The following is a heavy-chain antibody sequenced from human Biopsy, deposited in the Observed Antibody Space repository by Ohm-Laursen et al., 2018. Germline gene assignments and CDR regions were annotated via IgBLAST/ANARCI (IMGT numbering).Heavy chain of an antibody. CDR3: TRGGYYYDSLAYYYWFDP. Sequence: GASVKVSCKASGYTFTGYHVHWVRQAPGQGLEWMGWINAKTGDTNYAQKFQGRVTTTRDTSISTAYVDLSSLRSDDTAVYYCTRGGYYYDSLAYYYWFDPWGQGTLVTVSS. CDR2: INAKTGDT. CDR1: GYTFTGYH. V-gene: IGHV1-2*02. D-gene: IGHD3-22*01. J-gene: IGHJ5*02.